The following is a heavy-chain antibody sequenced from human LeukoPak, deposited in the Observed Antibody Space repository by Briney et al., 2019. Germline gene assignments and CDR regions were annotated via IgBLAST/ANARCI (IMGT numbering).Heavy chain of an antibody. CDR3: AKDVHSGGWYMMTSDSFQH. J-gene: IGHJ1*01. D-gene: IGHD6-19*01. Sequence: SGGSLRLSCAASGFTFSSYGMHWVRQAPGKGLEWVAFIQYDGSNKYYADSVKGRFTISRDNSKNTLYLQMNSLRAEDTAVYYCAKDVHSGGWYMMTSDSFQHWGQGTLVTVSS. CDR1: GFTFSSYG. CDR2: IQYDGSNK. V-gene: IGHV3-30*02.